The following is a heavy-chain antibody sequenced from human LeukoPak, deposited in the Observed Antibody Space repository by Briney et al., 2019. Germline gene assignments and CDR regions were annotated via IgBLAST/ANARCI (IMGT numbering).Heavy chain of an antibody. CDR2: IVRSSANI. CDR1: GFSFNTYT. J-gene: IGHJ5*02. Sequence: GGSLRLSCVGSGFSFNTYTMNWVRQAPGKGLEWVSSIVRSSANIYDADSVKGRFTVSRDTSKNTLYLQMNSLRADDTAVYYCAKCSTSAYTTGWCNWIDPWGQGTLVTVSS. V-gene: IGHV3-23*01. CDR3: AKCSTSAYTTGWCNWIDP. D-gene: IGHD6-19*01.